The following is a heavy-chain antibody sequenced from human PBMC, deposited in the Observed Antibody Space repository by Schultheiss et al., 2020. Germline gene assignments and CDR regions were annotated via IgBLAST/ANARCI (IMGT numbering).Heavy chain of an antibody. CDR2: ISAYNGNT. V-gene: IGHV1-18*01. CDR1: GYTFTSYG. Sequence: ASVKVSCKASGYTFTSYGISWVRQAPGQGLEWMGWISAYNGNTNYAQKLQGRVTITRDMSTSTAYMELSSLRSEDTAVYYCAEEGDTAMATDAFDIWGQGTMVTVSS. D-gene: IGHD5-18*01. CDR3: AEEGDTAMATDAFDI. J-gene: IGHJ3*02.